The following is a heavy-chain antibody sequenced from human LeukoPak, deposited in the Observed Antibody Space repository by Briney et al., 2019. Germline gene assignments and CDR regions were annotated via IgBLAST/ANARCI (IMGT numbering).Heavy chain of an antibody. CDR2: IAHHGNNK. CDR1: GFTFSSSA. D-gene: IGHD2-8*02. CDR3: AKDGSWSCTD. V-gene: IGHV3-30*02. J-gene: IGHJ4*02. Sequence: PGGSLRLSCGASGFTFSSSAMHWVRQGPGKGLERVAYIAHHGNNKYYADSVKGRFTISRDNSKGSLYLQMNSLRADYTAVYYCAKDGSWSCTDWGQGTLVRVS.